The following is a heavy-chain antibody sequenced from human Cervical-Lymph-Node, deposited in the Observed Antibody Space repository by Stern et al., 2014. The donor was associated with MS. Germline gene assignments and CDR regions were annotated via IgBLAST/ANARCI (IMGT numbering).Heavy chain of an antibody. CDR3: ARDRMSIAAVGTNWFDP. D-gene: IGHD6-13*01. V-gene: IGHV1-69*01. Sequence: VQLVQSGAEVKKPGSSVKVSCKASGGTFSSYAISWVRQAPGQGLEWMGGIIPIFRTPNYAQKFQGRVTITADESTSTAYMELSSLRSEDTAVYYCARDRMSIAAVGTNWFDPWGQGTLVTVSS. J-gene: IGHJ5*02. CDR1: GGTFSSYA. CDR2: IIPIFRTP.